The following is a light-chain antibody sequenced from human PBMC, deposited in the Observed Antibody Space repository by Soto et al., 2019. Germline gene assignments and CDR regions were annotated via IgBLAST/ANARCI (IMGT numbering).Light chain of an antibody. CDR3: AAWDDSLNGVV. Sequence: QSVLTQPPSASGTPGQRVTISCSGSNSNIGANTVNWYQHLPGTAPKLLIYSNSQRPSGVPDRFSGSKSGTSASLAICGLQSEDEADYYCAAWDDSLNGVVFGGGTKLTVL. CDR1: NSNIGANT. V-gene: IGLV1-44*01. J-gene: IGLJ2*01. CDR2: SNS.